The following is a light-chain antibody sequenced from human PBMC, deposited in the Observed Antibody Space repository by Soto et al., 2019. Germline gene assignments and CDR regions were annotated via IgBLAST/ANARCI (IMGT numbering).Light chain of an antibody. CDR3: QQYGSSSWT. Sequence: EIVLTQSPGTLSLSPGERATLSCRASQSVSSSYLAWYQQKPCQAPRLLIYGTSSRATAIPDRFSGSGSVTHCTLPISRLEPEDCAVDYCQQYGSSSWTFGQGTKVEIQ. CDR1: QSVSSSY. J-gene: IGKJ1*01. V-gene: IGKV3-20*01. CDR2: GTS.